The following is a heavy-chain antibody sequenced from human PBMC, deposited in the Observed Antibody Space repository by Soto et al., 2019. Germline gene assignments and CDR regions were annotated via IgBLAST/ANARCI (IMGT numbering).Heavy chain of an antibody. CDR2: IYSDGST. D-gene: IGHD1-1*01. Sequence: GGSLRLSCAASGFTVSSKYMSWVRQAPGKGLEWVSVIYSDGSTYYADSVKGRFTISRDNSKNTLYLQMNSLRAEDTAVYYCAKDPPKLEVYFDYWGQGTLVTVSS. CDR1: GFTVSSKY. CDR3: AKDPPKLEVYFDY. J-gene: IGHJ4*02. V-gene: IGHV3-53*01.